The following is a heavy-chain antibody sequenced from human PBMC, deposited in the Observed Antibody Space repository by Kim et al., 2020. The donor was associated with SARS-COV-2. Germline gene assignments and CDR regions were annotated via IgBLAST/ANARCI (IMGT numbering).Heavy chain of an antibody. J-gene: IGHJ4*02. Sequence: SPSFQGQVTISADKSISTAYLQWSSLKASDTAMYYCARHRDEDFGGNFDYWGQGTLVTVSS. CDR3: ARHRDEDFGGNFDY. V-gene: IGHV5-51*01. D-gene: IGHD4-17*01.